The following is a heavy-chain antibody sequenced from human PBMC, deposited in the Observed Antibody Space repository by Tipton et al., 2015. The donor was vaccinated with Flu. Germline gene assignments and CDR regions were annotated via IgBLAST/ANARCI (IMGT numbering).Heavy chain of an antibody. J-gene: IGHJ5*01. CDR1: GDSIRSDYF. D-gene: IGHD4-11*01. Sequence: TLSLTCIVSGDSIRSDYFWGWVRQPPGKGLEWIGQISRGGATYYNSSLQSRATISLDSSRNRFSLKVTSVTAADTATYYCARRDYSNYVSVPKNWFDSWGQGILVTVSS. CDR2: ISRGGAT. V-gene: IGHV4-38-2*02. CDR3: ARRDYSNYVSVPKNWFDS.